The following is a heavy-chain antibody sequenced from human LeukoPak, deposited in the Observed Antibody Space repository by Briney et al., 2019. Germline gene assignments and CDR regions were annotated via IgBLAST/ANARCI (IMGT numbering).Heavy chain of an antibody. Sequence: GGSLRLSCAASGFTFNSYWMSWVRQAPGKGLEWVANINQDGSEKYYVDSVKGRFTIYRDNAKNSLYLQMNSLRAEDTAVYYCARKGRPWFGDLGNYGMDVWGQGTTVTVSS. J-gene: IGHJ6*02. CDR1: GFTFNSYW. CDR2: INQDGSEK. V-gene: IGHV3-7*01. CDR3: ARKGRPWFGDLGNYGMDV. D-gene: IGHD3-10*01.